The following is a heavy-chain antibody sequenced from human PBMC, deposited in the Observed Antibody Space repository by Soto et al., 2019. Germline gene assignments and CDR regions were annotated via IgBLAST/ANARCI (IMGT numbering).Heavy chain of an antibody. CDR1: GYSFTSVV. V-gene: IGHV1-8*01. CDR3: VRVSRDYYYCSGFEY. D-gene: IGHD3-3*01. Sequence: GASVRVSCMASGYSFTSVVINWVRRTGGQGLEWMGWMQHSTGRTGDAQKFQSRVTMTRDTSINTAYMELTTLTSDYTAFYYCVRVSRDYYYCSGFEYWGQGTLVTVSS. J-gene: IGHJ4*02. CDR2: MQHSTGRT.